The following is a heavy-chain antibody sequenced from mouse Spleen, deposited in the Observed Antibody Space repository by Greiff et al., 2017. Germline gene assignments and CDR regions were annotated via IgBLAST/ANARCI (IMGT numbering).Heavy chain of an antibody. Sequence: QVQLKQPGAELVKPGASVKLSCKASGYTFTSYWMHWVKQRPGQGLEWIGEINPSNGRTNYNEKFKSKATLTVDKSSSTAYMQLSSLTSEDSAVYYCAGGYEGYFDYWGQGTTLTVSS. J-gene: IGHJ2*01. V-gene: IGHV1S81*02. CDR2: INPSNGRT. D-gene: IGHD2-2*01. CDR1: GYTFTSYW. CDR3: AGGYEGYFDY.